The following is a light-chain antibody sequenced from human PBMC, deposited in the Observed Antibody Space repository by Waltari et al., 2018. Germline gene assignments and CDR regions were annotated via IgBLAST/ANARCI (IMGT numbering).Light chain of an antibody. J-gene: IGKJ4*01. CDR1: HGISNS. Sequence: LSASVGDSVTITCRASHGISNSLAWYQQRPGGAPTLLIYDASTLEGGVPSRFSGSGSGTEFTLTISSLQPEDFATYYCQQLYTFPRSFGGGTRLEIK. CDR3: QQLYTFPRS. V-gene: IGKV1-9*01. CDR2: DAS.